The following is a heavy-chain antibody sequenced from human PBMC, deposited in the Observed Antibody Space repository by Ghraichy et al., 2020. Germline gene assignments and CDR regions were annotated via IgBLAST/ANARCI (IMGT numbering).Heavy chain of an antibody. CDR3: ARGETYCSNRVCCRGLDY. CDR1: GFTFSHYW. V-gene: IGHV3-7*03. CDR2: IKEDGSEK. J-gene: IGHJ4*02. D-gene: IGHD2-8*01. Sequence: GGSLRLSCAGSGFTFSHYWMSWVRQAPGKGLEWVANIKEDGSEKYYLDSVKGRFTISRDNAKNSVFLQINGLRAEDTAVYFCARGETYCSNRVCCRGLDYWGQGTLVTVSS.